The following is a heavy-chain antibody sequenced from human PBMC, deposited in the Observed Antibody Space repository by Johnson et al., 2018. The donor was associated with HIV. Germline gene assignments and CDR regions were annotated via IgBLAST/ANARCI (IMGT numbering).Heavy chain of an antibody. CDR2: NSGGGGST. D-gene: IGHD6-13*01. J-gene: IGHJ3*02. Sequence: VQLVESGGGLVQPGGSLRLSCAASGFTVSTYAMSWVRQAPGKGLEWVSGNSGGGGSTTYADSVKGRFTISRDNAKNSLYLQMNSLRAEDTAVYYCASSNVVGYSNYPDAFDIWGQGTKVIVSS. V-gene: IGHV3-23*04. CDR3: ASSNVVGYSNYPDAFDI. CDR1: GFTVSTYA.